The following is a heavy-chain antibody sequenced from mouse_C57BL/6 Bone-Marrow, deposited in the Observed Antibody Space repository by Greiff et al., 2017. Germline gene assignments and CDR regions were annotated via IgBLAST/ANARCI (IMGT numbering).Heavy chain of an antibody. J-gene: IGHJ4*01. CDR1: GYTFTSYW. Sequence: QVQLQQPGAELVRPGSSVKLSCKASGYTFTSYWMDWVKQRPGQGLEWIGNIYPSDSETHYNQQFKDKATLTVDKSSSTAYMQLSSLTSEDSAVYYCARAVVYAMDYWGQGTSVTVSS. CDR3: ARAVVYAMDY. D-gene: IGHD1-1*02. CDR2: IYPSDSET. V-gene: IGHV1-61*01.